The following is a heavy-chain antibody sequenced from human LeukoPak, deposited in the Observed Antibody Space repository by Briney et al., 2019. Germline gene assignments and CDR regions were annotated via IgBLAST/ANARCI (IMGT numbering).Heavy chain of an antibody. D-gene: IGHD3-3*01. CDR1: GFTFSSYA. V-gene: IGHV3-23*01. J-gene: IGHJ2*01. Sequence: PGGSLRLSCAASGFTFSSYAMSWVRQAPGKGLEWVSAISGSGGSTYYADPVKGRFTISRDNSKNTLYLQMNSLRAEDTAVYYCAKAGSLPNGREWLLTYWYFDLWGRGTLVTVSS. CDR3: AKAGSLPNGREWLLTYWYFDL. CDR2: ISGSGGST.